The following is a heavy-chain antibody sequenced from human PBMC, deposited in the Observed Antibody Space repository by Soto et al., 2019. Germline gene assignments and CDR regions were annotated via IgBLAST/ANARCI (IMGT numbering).Heavy chain of an antibody. J-gene: IGHJ4*02. D-gene: IGHD6-13*01. CDR3: ARGRQQLANTFDY. CDR2: IYPGDSDT. V-gene: IGHV5-51*01. CDR1: GYSFTSYW. Sequence: PGESLKISCKGSGYSFTSYWIGWVRQMPGKGLEWMGIIYPGDSDTRYSPPFQGQVTISADKSISTAYLQWSSLKASDTAMYYCARGRQQLANTFDYWGQGTLVTVSS.